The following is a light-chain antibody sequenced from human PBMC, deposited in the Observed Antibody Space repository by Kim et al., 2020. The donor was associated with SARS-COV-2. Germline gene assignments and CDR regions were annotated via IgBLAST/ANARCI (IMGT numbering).Light chain of an antibody. V-gene: IGLV3-1*01. J-gene: IGLJ7*01. CDR2: QDS. Sequence: VSPGKTASIPCPGDKLGDKHACWYQQKPGQSPVLVIYQDSKRPSGIPERFSGSNSGNTATLTISGTQAMDEADYYCQAWDSSTGVFGGGTQLTVL. CDR1: KLGDKH. CDR3: QAWDSSTGV.